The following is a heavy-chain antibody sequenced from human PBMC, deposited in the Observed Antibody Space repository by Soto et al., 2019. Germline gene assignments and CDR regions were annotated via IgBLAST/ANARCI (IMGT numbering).Heavy chain of an antibody. Sequence: GASVKVSCKASGYTFTSYYMHWVRQAPGQGLEWMGIINPSGGSTSYAQKFQGRVTMTRDTSTSTVYMELSSLRSEDTAVYYCARTSGYDSWARFYGMDVWGQGTTVTVSS. CDR1: GYTFTSYY. D-gene: IGHD5-12*01. CDR2: INPSGGST. J-gene: IGHJ6*02. CDR3: ARTSGYDSWARFYGMDV. V-gene: IGHV1-46*01.